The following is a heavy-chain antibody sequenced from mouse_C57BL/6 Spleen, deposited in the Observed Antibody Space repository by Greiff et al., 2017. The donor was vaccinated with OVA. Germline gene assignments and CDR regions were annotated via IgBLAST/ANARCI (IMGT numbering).Heavy chain of an antibody. CDR3: ARTDTMRDYDEGFAY. Sequence: QVQLQQSGAELVKPGASVKLSCKASGYTFTSYWMHWVKQRPGRGLEWMGRIDPNSGGTKYNEKFKSKATMTVDKPSSTAYMQLSSLTSEDSAVFYYARTDTMRDYDEGFAYWGQGTLVTVSA. CDR1: GYTFTSYW. J-gene: IGHJ3*01. V-gene: IGHV1-72*01. CDR2: IDPNSGGT. D-gene: IGHD2-4*01.